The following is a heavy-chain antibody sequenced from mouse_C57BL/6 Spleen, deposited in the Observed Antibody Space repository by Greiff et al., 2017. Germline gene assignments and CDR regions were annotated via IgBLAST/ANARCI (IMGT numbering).Heavy chain of an antibody. CDR3: ARGQLRPVKGCDY. CDR2: INPGSGGT. CDR1: GYAFTNYL. D-gene: IGHD3-2*02. Sequence: QVQLQQSGAELVRPGTSVKVSCKASGYAFTNYLIEWVKQRPGQGLEWIGVINPGSGGTNYNEKFKGKATLTADKSSSTAYMQLSSLTSEDSAVYFCARGQLRPVKGCDYWGQGTTLTVSS. J-gene: IGHJ2*01. V-gene: IGHV1-54*01.